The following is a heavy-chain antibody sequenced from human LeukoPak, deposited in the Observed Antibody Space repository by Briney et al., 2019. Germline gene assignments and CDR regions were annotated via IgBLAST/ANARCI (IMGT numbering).Heavy chain of an antibody. V-gene: IGHV1-2*02. CDR2: INLNNGDI. CDR1: GYSFTDYY. Sequence: ASVKVSCKASGYSFTDYYMHWVRRAPGQGLEWMGWINLNNGDIKSAQKFQGRVTMTRDTSITTVYMEVSWLTSDDTAIYYCARADRLHGGPYLIGPWGQETLVTVSS. CDR3: ARADRLHGGPYLIGP. J-gene: IGHJ5*02. D-gene: IGHD2-21*01.